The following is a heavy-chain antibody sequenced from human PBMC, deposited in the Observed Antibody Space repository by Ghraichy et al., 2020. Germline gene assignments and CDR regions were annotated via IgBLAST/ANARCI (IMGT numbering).Heavy chain of an antibody. Sequence: SQTLSLTCGISGDSVSSNSAVLHWIRQSPSRGLEWLGRTYYRSKCFNDYAVSVKSRISINPDTSKNQFSLQLNSATPEDTAVYYCASGAAAAGMGSWGQGTLVTVSS. V-gene: IGHV6-1*01. CDR1: GDSVSSNSAV. D-gene: IGHD6-13*01. CDR3: ASGAAAAGMGS. J-gene: IGHJ5*02. CDR2: TYYRSKCFN.